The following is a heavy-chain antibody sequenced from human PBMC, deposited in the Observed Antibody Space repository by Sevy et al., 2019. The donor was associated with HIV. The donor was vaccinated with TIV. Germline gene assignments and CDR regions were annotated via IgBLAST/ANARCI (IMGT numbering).Heavy chain of an antibody. CDR1: GFTFGDYA. V-gene: IGHV3-49*03. J-gene: IGHJ4*02. CDR3: ARGPRGNYVFDY. CDR2: IRSKGYGGTT. D-gene: IGHD4-4*01. Sequence: GVCLRLSCTASGFTFGDYAMSWFRQAPGKGLEWVGFIRSKGYGGTTEYAASVKGRFTISRDDSKSIAYVQMNSLKTKDTAVYYCARGPRGNYVFDYWGQGTLVTVSS.